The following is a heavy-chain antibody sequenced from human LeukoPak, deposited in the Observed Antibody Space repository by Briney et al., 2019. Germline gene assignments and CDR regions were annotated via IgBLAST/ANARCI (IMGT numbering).Heavy chain of an antibody. CDR3: AREIDYDTDY. J-gene: IGHJ4*02. CDR2: IRQDGSEK. V-gene: IGHV3-7*03. D-gene: IGHD3-22*01. CDR1: GFTFSSYS. Sequence: GGSLRLSCAASGFTFSSYSMNWVRQAPGKGLEWVANIRQDGSEKYYVDSVKGRFTISRDNAKNSLYLQMNSLRAEDTAVYYCAREIDYDTDYWGQGTLVTVSS.